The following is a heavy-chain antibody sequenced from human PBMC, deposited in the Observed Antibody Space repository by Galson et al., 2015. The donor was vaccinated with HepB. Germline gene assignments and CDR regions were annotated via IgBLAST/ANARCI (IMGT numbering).Heavy chain of an antibody. J-gene: IGHJ6*02. V-gene: IGHV1-46*01. CDR2: INPSGGST. D-gene: IGHD2-21*02. Sequence: SVKVSCKASGYTFTCYYMHWVRQAPGQGLEWMGIINPSGGSTSYAQKFQGRVTMTRDTSTSTVYMELSSLRSEDTAVYYCAREDVECGGDCYTYGMDVWGQGTTVTVSS. CDR3: AREDVECGGDCYTYGMDV. CDR1: GYTFTCYY.